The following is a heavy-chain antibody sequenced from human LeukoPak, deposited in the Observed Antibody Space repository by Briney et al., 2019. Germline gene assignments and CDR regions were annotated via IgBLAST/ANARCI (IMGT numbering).Heavy chain of an antibody. V-gene: IGHV3-23*01. D-gene: IGHD3-9*01. CDR1: GFTFSTYG. CDR3: AETDPIRYFDWFDAFDI. J-gene: IGHJ3*02. Sequence: GGSLRLSCAASGFTFSTYGMTWIRQAPGKGLEWVSSISGSGGNTYYAASVQGRFTISRDNSKNTLYLQMNSLRAEDTAVYYCAETDPIRYFDWFDAFDIWGQGTMVTVSS. CDR2: ISGSGGNT.